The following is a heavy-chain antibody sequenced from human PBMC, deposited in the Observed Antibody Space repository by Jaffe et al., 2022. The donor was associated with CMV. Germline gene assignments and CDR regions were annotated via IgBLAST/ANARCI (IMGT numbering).Heavy chain of an antibody. CDR3: ATVFRELSPRLGYYYGMDV. J-gene: IGHJ6*02. D-gene: IGHD3-16*02. Sequence: QVQLVQSGAEVKKPGASVKVSCKVSGYTLTELSMHWVRQAPGKGLEWMGGFDPEDGETIYAQKFQGRVTMTEDTSTDTAYMELSSLRSEDTAVYYCATVFRELSPRLGYYYGMDVWGQGTTVTVSS. V-gene: IGHV1-24*01. CDR1: GYTLTELS. CDR2: FDPEDGET.